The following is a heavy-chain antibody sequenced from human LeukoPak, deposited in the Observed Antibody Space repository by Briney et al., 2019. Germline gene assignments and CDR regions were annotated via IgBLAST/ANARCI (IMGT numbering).Heavy chain of an antibody. Sequence: GRSLRLSCAASGFTFSSYGMHWVRQAPGKGLEWVAVIWYDGSNKYYADSVKGRFTISRDNSKNTLYLQMNSLRAEDTAVYYCARGQDSYRYGWYYFDYWGQGTLVTVSS. CDR3: ARGQDSYRYGWYYFDY. V-gene: IGHV3-33*01. D-gene: IGHD5-18*01. CDR1: GFTFSSYG. CDR2: IWYDGSNK. J-gene: IGHJ4*02.